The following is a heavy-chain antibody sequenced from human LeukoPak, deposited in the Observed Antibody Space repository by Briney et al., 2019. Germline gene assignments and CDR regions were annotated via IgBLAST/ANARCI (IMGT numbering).Heavy chain of an antibody. J-gene: IGHJ5*02. V-gene: IGHV1-18*01. Sequence: ASVKVSCKASGYTFTNYGITWVRQAPGQGLEWMGWISTYNGNTNYVRKLQGRVTMTEDTSTDTAYMELSSLRSEDTAVYYCATEGFPYGSGSPHARFDPWGQGTLVTVSS. CDR2: ISTYNGNT. CDR3: ATEGFPYGSGSPHARFDP. CDR1: GYTFTNYG. D-gene: IGHD3-10*01.